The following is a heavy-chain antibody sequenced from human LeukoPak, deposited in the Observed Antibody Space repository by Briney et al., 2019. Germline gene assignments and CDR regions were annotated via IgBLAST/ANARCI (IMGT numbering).Heavy chain of an antibody. CDR2: IYTSGST. Sequence: SETLSLTCTVSGGSISSGSYYWSWIRQPAGKGLEWIGRIYTSGSTNYNPSLNSRVTISVDTSKNQFSLKLSSVTAADTAVYYCAREGIWNFDYWGQGTLVTVSS. CDR3: AREGIWNFDY. V-gene: IGHV4-61*02. D-gene: IGHD1-1*01. CDR1: GGSISSGSYY. J-gene: IGHJ4*02.